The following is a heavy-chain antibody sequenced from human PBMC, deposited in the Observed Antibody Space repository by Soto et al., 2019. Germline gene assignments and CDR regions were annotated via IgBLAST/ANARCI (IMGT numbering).Heavy chain of an antibody. D-gene: IGHD4-17*01. V-gene: IGHV4-61*01. CDR2: IYYSEST. CDR3: ARDRGCYGDFYACEI. CDR1: GGSVSSDSYY. Sequence: SETLSLTCTVAGGSVSSDSYYWSWIRQPPGKGLEWIGYIYYSESTYYNRSLTCRVTISVDTSNNQFSLKLSSLTAAGTSADYCARDRGCYGDFYACEIWGQG. J-gene: IGHJ3*02.